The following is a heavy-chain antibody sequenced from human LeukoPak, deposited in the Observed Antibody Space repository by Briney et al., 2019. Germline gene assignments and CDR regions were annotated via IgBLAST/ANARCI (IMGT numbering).Heavy chain of an antibody. CDR3: AGGGEAARSLAY. D-gene: IGHD6-6*01. J-gene: IGHJ4*02. V-gene: IGHV3-66*02. Sequence: GSLRLSCAASGVTSNYMTWVRQAPGKGREWVSVIYNGGTTYYADSVKGRFTISRDNSKSTLFVYLQMNSLRTDDTALYYCAGGGEAARSLAYWGQGALVTVSS. CDR1: GVTSNY. CDR2: IYNGGTT.